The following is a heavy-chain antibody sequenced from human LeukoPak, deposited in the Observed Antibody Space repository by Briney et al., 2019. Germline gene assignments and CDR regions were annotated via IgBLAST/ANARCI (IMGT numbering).Heavy chain of an antibody. J-gene: IGHJ4*02. CDR1: GGTFGSYA. V-gene: IGHV1-69*04. Sequence: ASVKVSCKASGGTFGSYAISWVRQAPGQGLEWMGRIIPILGIATYAQKFQGRVTTTSDKSTSTAYMELSSLRSEDTAVYNCAREDLHDIVVVPALTLGYWGQGTLVTVSS. D-gene: IGHD2-2*01. CDR2: IIPILGIA. CDR3: AREDLHDIVVVPALTLGY.